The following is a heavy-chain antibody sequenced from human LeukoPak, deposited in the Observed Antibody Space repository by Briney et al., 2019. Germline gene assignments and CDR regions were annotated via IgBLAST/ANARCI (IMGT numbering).Heavy chain of an antibody. CDR2: ISAYNGNT. CDR1: GYTFTSYG. CDR3: ARDRSSGYYFSDAFDI. V-gene: IGHV1-18*01. Sequence: GASVKVSCKASGYTFTSYGISWVRQAPGQGLEWMGWISAYNGNTNYAQKLQGRVNMTTDTSTSTAYMELRSLRSDDTAVYYCARDRSSGYYFSDAFDIWGQGTMVTVSS. J-gene: IGHJ3*02. D-gene: IGHD3-22*01.